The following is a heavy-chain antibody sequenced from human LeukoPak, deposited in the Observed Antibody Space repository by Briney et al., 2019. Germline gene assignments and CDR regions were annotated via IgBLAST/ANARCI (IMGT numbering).Heavy chain of an antibody. D-gene: IGHD3-9*01. J-gene: IGHJ6*02. Sequence: SETLSLTCAVYGGSFSGYYWSWIRQPPGKGLEWIGEINHSGSTNYNPSLKSRVTILVDTSKNQFSLKLSSVTAADTAVYYCARGLTLTYYYGMDVWGQGTTVTVSS. CDR2: INHSGST. V-gene: IGHV4-34*01. CDR1: GGSFSGYY. CDR3: ARGLTLTYYYGMDV.